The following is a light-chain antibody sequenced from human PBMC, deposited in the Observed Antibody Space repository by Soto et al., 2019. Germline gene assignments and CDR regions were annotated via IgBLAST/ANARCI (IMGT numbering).Light chain of an antibody. Sequence: VLTRVPASQSFSPGGRPTLACRASQSVSSYLAWYQQKPGQAPRLLIYDASNRATGIPARFSGCGSETDCTLTISSLEPEDFAVYYCQQRSNWLTFGGGT. CDR3: QQRSNWLT. CDR1: QSVSSY. J-gene: IGKJ4*01. CDR2: DAS. V-gene: IGKV3-11*01.